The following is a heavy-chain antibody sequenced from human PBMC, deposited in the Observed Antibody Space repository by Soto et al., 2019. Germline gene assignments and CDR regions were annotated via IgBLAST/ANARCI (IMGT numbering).Heavy chain of an antibody. D-gene: IGHD4-17*01. J-gene: IGHJ6*02. CDR1: GFTFNNYA. CDR2: ISGSGGST. Sequence: GGSLRLSCAASGFTFNNYAMSWVRQAPGKGLEWVSAISGSGGSTYYADSVKGRFTISRDNSKNTLYLQMNSLRAEDTAVYYCARDLLTTDYYYYYGMDVWGQGTPVTVSS. V-gene: IGHV3-23*01. CDR3: ARDLLTTDYYYYYGMDV.